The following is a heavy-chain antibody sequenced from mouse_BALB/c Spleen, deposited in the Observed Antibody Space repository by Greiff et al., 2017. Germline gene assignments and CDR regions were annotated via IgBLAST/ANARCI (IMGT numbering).Heavy chain of an antibody. V-gene: IGHV3-6*02. D-gene: IGHD2-1*01. CDR3: ARKGYGNYYAMDY. J-gene: IGHJ4*01. Sequence: EVKVEESGPGLVKPSQSLSLTCSVTGYSITSGYYWNWIRQFPGNKLEWMGYISYDGSNNYNPSLKNRISITRDTSKNQFFLKLNSVTTEDTATYYCARKGYGNYYAMDYWGQGTSVTVSS. CDR1: GYSITSGYY. CDR2: ISYDGSN.